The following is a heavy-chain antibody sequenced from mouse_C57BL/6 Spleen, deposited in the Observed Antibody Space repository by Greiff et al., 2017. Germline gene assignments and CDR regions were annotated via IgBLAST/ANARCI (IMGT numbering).Heavy chain of an antibody. V-gene: IGHV5-4*03. D-gene: IGHD2-12*01. CDR3: ARVYSYAMDY. CDR2: ISDGGSYT. CDR1: GFTFSSYA. Sequence: EVKLVESGGGLVKPGGSLKLSCAASGFTFSSYAMSWVRQTPEKRLEWVATISDGGSYTYYPDNVKGRFTISRDNAKNNLYLQMSHLKSEDTAMYYCARVYSYAMDYWGQGTSVTVSS. J-gene: IGHJ4*01.